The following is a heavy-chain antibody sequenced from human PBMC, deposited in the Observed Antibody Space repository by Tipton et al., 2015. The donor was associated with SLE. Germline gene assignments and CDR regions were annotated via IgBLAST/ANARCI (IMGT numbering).Heavy chain of an antibody. Sequence: GLVKPSETLSLTCTVSGDSISGYYWSWIRQYPGKGLEWIGYISYSGSTNYNSSLKSRLTISVDTSKNQFSLKLSSVTAADTAVYYCARDVGGYNTGWFPYYFDYWGQGTLVTVSS. D-gene: IGHD2-8*02. V-gene: IGHV4-31*03. CDR3: ARDVGGYNTGWFPYYFDY. CDR2: ISYSGST. CDR1: GDSISGYY. J-gene: IGHJ4*02.